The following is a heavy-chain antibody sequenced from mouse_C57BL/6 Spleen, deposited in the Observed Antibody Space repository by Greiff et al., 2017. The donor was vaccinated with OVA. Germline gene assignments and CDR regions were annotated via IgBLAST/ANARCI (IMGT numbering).Heavy chain of an antibody. V-gene: IGHV1-52*01. D-gene: IGHD2-5*01. Sequence: VQLQQPGAELVRPGSSVKLSCKASGYTFTSYWMHWVKQRPIQGLEWIGNIDPSDSETHYNQKFKDKATLTVDKSSSTAYMQLSRLTSEDSAVYYCAREGDIVTFDYWGKGTTLTVSS. CDR2: IDPSDSET. J-gene: IGHJ2*01. CDR3: AREGDIVTFDY. CDR1: GYTFTSYW.